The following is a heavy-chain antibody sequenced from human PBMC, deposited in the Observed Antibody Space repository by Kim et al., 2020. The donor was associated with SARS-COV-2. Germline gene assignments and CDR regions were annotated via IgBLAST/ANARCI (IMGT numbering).Heavy chain of an antibody. CDR1: GFTFSSYV. V-gene: IGHV3-23*01. Sequence: GGSLRLSCAASGFTFSSYVMSWVRQAPGKGLEWVSVISGSGGSTHYADSVKGRFTISRDNSKNTLYLQMNSLRAEDTAVYYCANSVFISLIVVASGCMDVWGPGTTVTVSS. CDR3: ANSVFISLIVVASGCMDV. J-gene: IGHJ6*02. D-gene: IGHD3-22*01. CDR2: ISGSGGST.